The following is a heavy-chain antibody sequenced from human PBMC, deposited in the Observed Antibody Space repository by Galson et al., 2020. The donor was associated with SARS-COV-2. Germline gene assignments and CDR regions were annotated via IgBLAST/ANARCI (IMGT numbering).Heavy chain of an antibody. CDR3: AKYMGLQGGYNNGAFDY. D-gene: IGHD5-12*01. CDR2: ISFDGNTK. Sequence: GESLKISCAASGFTFSRYGIHWVRQAPGKGLEWVSFISFDGNTKDYGDSVKGRFTISRDDSKNTVYLQMDSLRAEDTAVYFCAKYMGLQGGYNNGAFDYWGQGTLVTVSP. CDR1: GFTFSRYG. J-gene: IGHJ4*02. V-gene: IGHV3-30*18.